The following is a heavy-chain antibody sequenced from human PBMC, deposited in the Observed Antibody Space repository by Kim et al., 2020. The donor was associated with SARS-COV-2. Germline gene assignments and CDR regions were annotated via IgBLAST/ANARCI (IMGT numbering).Heavy chain of an antibody. CDR3: ARGGHRGPVDY. CDR2: T. D-gene: IGHD5-12*01. J-gene: IGHJ4*02. Sequence: TNYAQKLQGRVNMTTDTSTSTAYMELRSLRSDDTAVYYCARGGHRGPVDYWGQGTLVTVSS. V-gene: IGHV1-18*01.